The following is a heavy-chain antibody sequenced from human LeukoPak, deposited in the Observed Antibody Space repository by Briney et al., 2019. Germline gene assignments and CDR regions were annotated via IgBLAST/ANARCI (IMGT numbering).Heavy chain of an antibody. J-gene: IGHJ5*02. CDR1: SGSISSSAYY. Sequence: TPSETLSLTCSVSSGSISSSAYYWGWIRQPPGQGLEWIGSIYYSGNTYYNPSLKSPVTISIDTSKNQFSLRLISVTAADTAVYYCARDQLYCSSSSCRNLGWFDPWGQGTLVTVSS. V-gene: IGHV4-39*07. D-gene: IGHD2-2*01. CDR2: IYYSGNT. CDR3: ARDQLYCSSSSCRNLGWFDP.